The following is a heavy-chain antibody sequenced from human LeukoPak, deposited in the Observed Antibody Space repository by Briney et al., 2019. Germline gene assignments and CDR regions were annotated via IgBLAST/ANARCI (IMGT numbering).Heavy chain of an antibody. D-gene: IGHD3-9*01. CDR2: ISGSGGST. CDR3: ASHYDILTGYIDY. J-gene: IGHJ4*02. CDR1: GFTFSSYA. V-gene: IGHV3-23*01. Sequence: GGSLRLPCAASGFTFSSYAMSWVRQAPGKGLEWVSAISGSGGSTYYADSVKGRFTISRDNSKNTLYLQMNSLRAEDTAVYYCASHYDILTGYIDYWGQGTLVTVSS.